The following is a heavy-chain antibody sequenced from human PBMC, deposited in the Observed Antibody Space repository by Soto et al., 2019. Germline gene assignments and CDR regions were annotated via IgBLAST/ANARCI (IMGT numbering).Heavy chain of an antibody. D-gene: IGHD1-26*01. CDR2: ISGSGGST. J-gene: IGHJ4*02. V-gene: IGHV3-23*01. CDR3: ARRGSGSYYDY. CDR1: GFTFSSYA. Sequence: EVQLLESGGGLVQPGGSLRLSCAASGFTFSSYAMRWVRQAPVKGLDWVSAISGSGGSTYYADSVKGRFTISRDNSKNTVYRQRNSLRAEDTAVYYCARRGSGSYYDYWGQGTLVTVSS.